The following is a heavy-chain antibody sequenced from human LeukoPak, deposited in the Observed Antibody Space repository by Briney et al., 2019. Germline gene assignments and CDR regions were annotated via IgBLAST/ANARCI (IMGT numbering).Heavy chain of an antibody. V-gene: IGHV3-74*03. Sequence: GGSLRLSCAASGFTFSSYWMHWVRQAPGKGLVWVSRINTNGSRTKYADSVKGRFTISRDNAKNTLDLQMNSLRAEDTAVYYCARAPPESRDYGDYYEGEDDRYYFDYWGQGTLVTVSS. CDR3: ARAPPESRDYGDYYEGEDDRYYFDY. D-gene: IGHD4-17*01. J-gene: IGHJ4*02. CDR1: GFTFSSYW. CDR2: INTNGSRT.